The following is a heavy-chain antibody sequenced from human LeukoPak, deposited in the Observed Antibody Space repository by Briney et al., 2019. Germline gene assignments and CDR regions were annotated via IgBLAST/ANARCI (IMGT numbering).Heavy chain of an antibody. D-gene: IGHD3-3*01. CDR2: IYTSGST. Sequence: PSETLSLTCTVSGGSISSYYWSWIRQPAGKGLEWIGRIYTSGSTNYNPSLKSRVTMSVDTSKNQFSLKLSSVTAADTAVYYCARAITIFGVVPPSPWDYYYYYMDVWGKGTTVTVSS. V-gene: IGHV4-4*07. CDR1: GGSISSYY. CDR3: ARAITIFGVVPPSPWDYYYYYMDV. J-gene: IGHJ6*03.